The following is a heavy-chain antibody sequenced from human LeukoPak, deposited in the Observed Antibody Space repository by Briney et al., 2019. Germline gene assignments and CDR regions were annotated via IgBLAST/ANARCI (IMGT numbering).Heavy chain of an antibody. CDR2: VDASGST. J-gene: IGHJ3*02. CDR3: ARVEDEYSSSSGAFDI. CDR1: CGGFSRLF. D-gene: IGHD6-6*01. V-gene: IGHV4-4*07. Sequence: PSETLSLTCSLSCGGFSRLFWGWLRQPAGKGLEWIGRVDASGSTNYNPSLKSRVIISVDTSKNQFSLKLSSVTAADTAVYYCARVEDEYSSSSGAFDIWGQGTMVTVSS.